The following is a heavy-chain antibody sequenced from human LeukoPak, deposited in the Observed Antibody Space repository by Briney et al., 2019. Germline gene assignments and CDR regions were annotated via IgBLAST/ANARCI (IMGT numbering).Heavy chain of an antibody. CDR1: GFTFSRSW. CDR2: ISSNGGST. V-gene: IGHV3-64*01. CDR3: ARDWSGRSFLFDY. Sequence: GGSLRLSCAASGFTFSRSWMTWVRQAPGKGLEYVSAISSNGGSTYYANSVKGRFTISRDNSKNTLYLQMGSLRAEDMAVYYCARDWSGRSFLFDYWGQGTLVTVSS. J-gene: IGHJ4*02. D-gene: IGHD3-3*01.